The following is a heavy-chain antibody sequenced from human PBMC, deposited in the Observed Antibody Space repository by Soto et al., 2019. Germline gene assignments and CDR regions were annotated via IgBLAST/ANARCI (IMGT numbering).Heavy chain of an antibody. V-gene: IGHV4-34*01. J-gene: IGHJ6*02. Sequence: LYLPCAVYGVSFSNYYWIWIRQPPGKGLEWIGEIDHGGSTNYKPSLKSRVTISLDTSKNQFSLKLSSVTAADTAIYYCARIKSAVLRDSFFYGMVVWGQGT. CDR3: ARIKSAVLRDSFFYGMVV. D-gene: IGHD5-18*01. CDR2: IDHGGST. CDR1: GVSFSNYY.